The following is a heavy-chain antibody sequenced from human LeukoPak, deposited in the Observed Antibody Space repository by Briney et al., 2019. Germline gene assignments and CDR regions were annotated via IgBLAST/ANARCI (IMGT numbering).Heavy chain of an antibody. Sequence: GASVKVSCKASGYTFTGYYMHWVRQAPGQGLEWMGWINPNSGGTDYAQQFQGRVTMTTDTSISTAYMELSRLKSDDTAVYYCARPADFWSGPGYWGQGTLVTVSS. CDR3: ARPADFWSGPGY. CDR1: GYTFTGYY. V-gene: IGHV1-2*02. D-gene: IGHD3-3*01. CDR2: INPNSGGT. J-gene: IGHJ4*02.